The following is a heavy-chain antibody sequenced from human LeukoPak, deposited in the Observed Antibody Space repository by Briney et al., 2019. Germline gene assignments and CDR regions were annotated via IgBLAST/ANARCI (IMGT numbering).Heavy chain of an antibody. CDR2: IKQDGSEK. D-gene: IGHD2-2*01. Sequence: GSLRLSCAASGFTFSAFSMNWVRQAPGKGLEWVANIKQDGSEKYYVDSVKGRFTISRDNAKNSLYLQMNSLRAEDTAVYYCAREVGVPAAKDWFDPWGQGTLVTVSS. CDR3: AREVGVPAAKDWFDP. J-gene: IGHJ5*02. V-gene: IGHV3-7*01. CDR1: GFTFSAFS.